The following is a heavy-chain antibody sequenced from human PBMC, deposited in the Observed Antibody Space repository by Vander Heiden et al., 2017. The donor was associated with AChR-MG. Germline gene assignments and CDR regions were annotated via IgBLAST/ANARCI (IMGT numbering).Heavy chain of an antibody. Sequence: QVQLQQWGAGLLKPSETLSLTCAVYGGSFSGYYWSWIRPPPGKGPEWIGEINHSGSTNSNPSLKSRVTISVDTSKNQFSMKLSSVTAADTAVYYCARGTYYYGSGSYPTYYFDYWGQGTLVTVSS. CDR3: ARGTYYYGSGSYPTYYFDY. V-gene: IGHV4-34*01. CDR1: GGSFSGYY. CDR2: INHSGST. J-gene: IGHJ4*02. D-gene: IGHD3-10*01.